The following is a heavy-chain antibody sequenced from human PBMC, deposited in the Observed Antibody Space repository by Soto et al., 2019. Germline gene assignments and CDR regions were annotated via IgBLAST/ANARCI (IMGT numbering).Heavy chain of an antibody. D-gene: IGHD6-19*01. CDR1: VFTFRCYA. Sequence: PWGSLRISCASSVFTFRCYAMTWVRQAPGKGLEWVSTISGSGGTTYYADSVKGRFTVSRDNSNNTLFLQMNSLRAQDTAVYYCAKAIRGASGWFYFDCWGQGTMVTVSS. CDR3: AKAIRGASGWFYFDC. V-gene: IGHV3-23*01. CDR2: ISGSGGTT. J-gene: IGHJ4*01.